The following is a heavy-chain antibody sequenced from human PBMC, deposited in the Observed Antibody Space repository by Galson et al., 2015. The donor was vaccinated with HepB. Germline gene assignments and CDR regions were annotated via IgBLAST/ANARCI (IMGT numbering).Heavy chain of an antibody. Sequence: SLRLSCAASGFTFSSYSMNWVRQAPGEGLEWVSSISSSSSYIYYADSVKGRFTISRDNAKNSLYLQMNSLRAEDTAVYYCARSDCSGGSCYIYYYYYGMDVWGQGTTVTVSS. CDR1: GFTFSSYS. CDR2: ISSSSSYI. V-gene: IGHV3-21*01. J-gene: IGHJ6*02. D-gene: IGHD2-15*01. CDR3: ARSDCSGGSCYIYYYYYGMDV.